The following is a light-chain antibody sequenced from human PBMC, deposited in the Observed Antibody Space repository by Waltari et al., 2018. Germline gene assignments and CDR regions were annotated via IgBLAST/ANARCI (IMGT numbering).Light chain of an antibody. V-gene: IGKV3-20*01. Sequence: EIVLTQSPGTQSLSLGERATLSCRASQSVSRALAWYQQKPGQAPRLLIYDASTRATGIPDRFSGSGSGTDFSLTISRLEPDDFAVYYCQHYVRLPATFGQGTTVEI. CDR3: QHYVRLPAT. CDR1: QSVSRA. CDR2: DAS. J-gene: IGKJ1*01.